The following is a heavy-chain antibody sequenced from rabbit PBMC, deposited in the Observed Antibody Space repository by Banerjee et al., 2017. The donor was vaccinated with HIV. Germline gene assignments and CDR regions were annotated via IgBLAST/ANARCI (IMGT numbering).Heavy chain of an antibody. Sequence: QSLEESGGDLVKPGASLTLTCTASGFSFSSNAMCWVRQAPGKGLEWIACIYTGSGIAYYASWAKGRFTISKTSSTTVTLQMTSLTAADTATYFCARDLAGVIGWNFNLWGPGTLVTVS. J-gene: IGHJ4*01. CDR3: ARDLAGVIGWNFNL. CDR2: IYTGSGIA. V-gene: IGHV1S40*01. D-gene: IGHD4-1*01. CDR1: GFSFSSNA.